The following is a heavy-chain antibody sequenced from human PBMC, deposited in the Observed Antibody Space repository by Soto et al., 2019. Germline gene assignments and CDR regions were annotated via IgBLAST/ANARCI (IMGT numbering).Heavy chain of an antibody. D-gene: IGHD3-10*01. CDR1: GFTFNNYA. J-gene: IGHJ4*02. CDR2: ISGGGDTT. CDR3: AKGRGGSGSLTPRVDF. V-gene: IGHV3-23*01. Sequence: EVQLLESGGGLVQPGGSLRLSCAASGFTFNNYAMTWVRQAPGKGLEWVSAISGGGDTTSYAASVKGRFTVSRDGATNTLYLQMSSLRAEDPALYYCAKGRGGSGSLTPRVDFWGQGTLVTVSS.